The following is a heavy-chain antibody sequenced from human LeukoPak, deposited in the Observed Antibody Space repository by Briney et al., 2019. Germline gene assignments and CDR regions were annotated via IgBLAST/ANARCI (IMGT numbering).Heavy chain of an antibody. CDR2: ISSSGSTM. J-gene: IGHJ6*02. V-gene: IGHV3-48*03. CDR3: VRGYSFGPYGMDV. CDR1: GFTFSSYE. D-gene: IGHD2-15*01. Sequence: GGSLRLSCAASGFTFSSYEMNWIRQAPAKGLEWVSYISSSGSTMYYADSVKGRFTISRDNSKNTLYLQMSSLRAEDTAVYFCVRGYSFGPYGMDVWGQGTTVTVSS.